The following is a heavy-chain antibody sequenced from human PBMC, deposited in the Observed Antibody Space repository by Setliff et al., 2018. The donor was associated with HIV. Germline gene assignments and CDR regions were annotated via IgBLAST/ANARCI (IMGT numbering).Heavy chain of an antibody. CDR3: ARGVFIVVVPAAKDYYYMDV. CDR1: GGSISSYY. CDR2: IYYSGST. D-gene: IGHD2-2*01. V-gene: IGHV4-59*01. Sequence: KTSETLSLTCTVSGGSISSYYWSWIRQPPGKGLEWIGYIYYSGSTNYNPSLKSRVTISVDTSKNQFSLKLSSVTAADTAVYYCARGVFIVVVPAAKDYYYMDVWGKGTTVTVSS. J-gene: IGHJ6*03.